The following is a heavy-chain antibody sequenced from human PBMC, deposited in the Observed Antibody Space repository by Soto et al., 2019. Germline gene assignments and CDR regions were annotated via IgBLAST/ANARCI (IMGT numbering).Heavy chain of an antibody. CDR1: GRSISSSSYY. Sequence: QLQLQASGPGLVKPSETLSLTCTVSGRSISSSSYYWGWIRQPPGTGLEWIGRSYSSGSTYYNPSLKSRVTISVDTTKNQFSLKLSSVTAADTAVYYCVRSGEGSSSFWYYYYGMDVWGQGTTVTVSS. J-gene: IGHJ6*02. D-gene: IGHD6-6*01. CDR2: SYSSGST. V-gene: IGHV4-39*01. CDR3: VRSGEGSSSFWYYYYGMDV.